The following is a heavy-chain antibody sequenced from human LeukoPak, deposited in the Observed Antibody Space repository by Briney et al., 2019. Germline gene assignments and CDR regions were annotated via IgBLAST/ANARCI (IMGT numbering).Heavy chain of an antibody. V-gene: IGHV3-11*01. Sequence: GSLRLSCAASGFTFSDYYMSRIRQAPGKGLEWVSYISSSGSTIYYADSVKGRFTISRDNAKNPLYLQMNSLRAEDTAVYYCARDIVVVVAATSAFDIWGQGTMVTVSS. CDR3: ARDIVVVVAATSAFDI. J-gene: IGHJ3*02. CDR1: GFTFSDYY. D-gene: IGHD2-15*01. CDR2: ISSSGSTI.